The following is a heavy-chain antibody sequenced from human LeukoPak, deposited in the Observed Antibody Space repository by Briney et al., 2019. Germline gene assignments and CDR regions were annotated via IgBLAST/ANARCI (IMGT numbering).Heavy chain of an antibody. Sequence: SETLSLTCTVSGGSVSSSSYYWVWIRQPPGKGLEWLGSIYYSGSTYYNPSLKSRVTISTDTSNNQFSLKLTSVTAADTAVYYCARPAILTGYSYWGQGILVTVSS. CDR1: GGSVSSSSYY. J-gene: IGHJ4*02. V-gene: IGHV4-39*07. CDR2: IYYSGST. CDR3: ARPAILTGYSY. D-gene: IGHD3-9*01.